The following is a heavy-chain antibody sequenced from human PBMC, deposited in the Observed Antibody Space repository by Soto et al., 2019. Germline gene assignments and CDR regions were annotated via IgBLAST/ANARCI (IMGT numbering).Heavy chain of an antibody. CDR3: ARDSLAAAGTLWHDY. D-gene: IGHD6-13*01. J-gene: IGHJ4*02. V-gene: IGHV1-2*02. Sequence: ASVKVSCKASGYSFTGYSMHWVRQAPGQGLEWMGWINPNSGGTNYAQKFQGRVSMTRDTSISTAYMELSRLRSDDTAVYYCARDSLAAAGTLWHDYWGQGSLVNVSS. CDR1: GYSFTGYS. CDR2: INPNSGGT.